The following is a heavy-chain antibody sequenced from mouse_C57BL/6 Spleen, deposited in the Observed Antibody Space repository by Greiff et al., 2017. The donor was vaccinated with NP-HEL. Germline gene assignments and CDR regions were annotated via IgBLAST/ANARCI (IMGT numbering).Heavy chain of an antibody. CDR2: IHPNSGST. CDR3: AREDSSGYPRY. Sequence: QVHVKQPGAELVKPGASVKLSCKASGYTFTSYWMHWVKQRPGQGLEWIGMIHPNSGSTNYNEKFKSKATLTVDKSSSTAYMQLSSLTSEDSAVYYCAREDSSGYPRYWGQGTTLTVSS. D-gene: IGHD3-2*02. V-gene: IGHV1-64*01. CDR1: GYTFTSYW. J-gene: IGHJ2*01.